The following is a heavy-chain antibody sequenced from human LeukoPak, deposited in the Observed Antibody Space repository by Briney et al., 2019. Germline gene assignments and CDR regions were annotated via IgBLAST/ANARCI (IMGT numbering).Heavy chain of an antibody. CDR2: IIPILGIA. CDR1: GGTFSSYA. CDR3: ARGSGCYGSGSNSGLDY. D-gene: IGHD3-10*01. J-gene: IGHJ4*02. V-gene: IGHV1-69*04. Sequence: SVKVSCKASGGTFSSYAISWVRQAPGQGLEWMGRIIPILGIANYAQKFQGRVTITADKSTSTAYMELSSLRSEDTAVYYCARGSGCYGSGSNSGLDYWGQGTLVTVSS.